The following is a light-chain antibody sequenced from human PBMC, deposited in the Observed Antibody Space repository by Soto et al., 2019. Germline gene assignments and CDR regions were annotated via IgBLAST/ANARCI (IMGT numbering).Light chain of an antibody. CDR2: GAS. V-gene: IGKV3-15*01. CDR1: QNIRSD. Sequence: DIVMTRSPATLSVSPGERATLSCRASQNIRSDLAWYQQKPGQAPRLLMYGASIRATGIPARFTGSGSGTDFTLTISSLQSEDLAIYYCQQYINWTFGQGTKVDIK. J-gene: IGKJ1*01. CDR3: QQYINWT.